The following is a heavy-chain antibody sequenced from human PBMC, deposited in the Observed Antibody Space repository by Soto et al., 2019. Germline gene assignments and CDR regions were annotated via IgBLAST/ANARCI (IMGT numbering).Heavy chain of an antibody. J-gene: IGHJ4*02. D-gene: IGHD6-19*01. CDR1: GGSISSGGYS. CDR3: ARGGLLPDY. V-gene: IGHV4-30-2*01. Sequence: QLQLQGSGSGLVKPSQTLSLTCAVSGGSISSGGYSWSWIRQPPGKGLEWIGYISHSGSTYYNPSLKSRVTISGDRSKNQFSLKLSSVTAADTAVYYCARGGLLPDYWGQGTLVTVSS. CDR2: ISHSGST.